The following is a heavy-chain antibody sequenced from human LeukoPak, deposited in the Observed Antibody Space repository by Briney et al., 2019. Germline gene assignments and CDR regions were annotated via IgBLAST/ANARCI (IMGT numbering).Heavy chain of an antibody. CDR3: VRGGERTGNSYFDL. D-gene: IGHD2-8*02. Sequence: PGGSLRLSCAASGFTLRDYFKSWIRQPPGKGLEWIAYSSETGTAYSYAASVKGRFTISRDNAKNSLFLQMDSLRADDTALYYCVRGGERTGNSYFDLWGRGTLVTVSS. CDR1: GFTLRDYF. J-gene: IGHJ2*01. CDR2: SSETGTAY. V-gene: IGHV3-11*04.